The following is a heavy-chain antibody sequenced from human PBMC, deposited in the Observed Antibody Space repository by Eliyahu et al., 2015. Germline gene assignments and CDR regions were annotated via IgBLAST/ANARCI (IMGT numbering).Heavy chain of an antibody. Sequence: SSYAISWVRQAPGQGLEWMGGIIPIFGTANYAQKFQGRVTITADKSTSTAYMELSSLRSEDTAVYYCARDRGGSIAAATDYWGQGTLVTVSS. CDR2: IIPIFGTA. V-gene: IGHV1-69*06. CDR1: SSYA. J-gene: IGHJ4*02. D-gene: IGHD6-13*01. CDR3: ARDRGGSIAAATDY.